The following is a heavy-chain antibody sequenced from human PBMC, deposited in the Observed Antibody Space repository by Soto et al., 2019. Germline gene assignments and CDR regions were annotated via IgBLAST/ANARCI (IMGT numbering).Heavy chain of an antibody. CDR2: INPNSGGT. V-gene: IGHV1-2*04. CDR3: GRVGGYRITDNWFDP. D-gene: IGHD5-12*01. Sequence: ASVKVSCKASGYTFTGYYMHWVRQAPGQGLEWMGWINPNSGGTNYAQKFQGWVTMTRDTSISTAYMELSRLRSDDTAVYYCGRVGGYRITDNWFDPWGQGTLVTVSS. CDR1: GYTFTGYY. J-gene: IGHJ5*02.